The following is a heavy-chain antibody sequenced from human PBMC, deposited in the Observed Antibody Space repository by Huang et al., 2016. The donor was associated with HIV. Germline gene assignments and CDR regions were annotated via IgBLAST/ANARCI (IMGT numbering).Heavy chain of an antibody. Sequence: EVQLVESGGGLVQPGGSLRLSCAASGFTCSTYSMNWVRQATGKGLEWVSYISSSSSTIYYADSVKGRFTISRDNAKNSLFLQMNSLRDEDTAVYYCARGIRYFGVVAYFDYWGQGALVTVSS. V-gene: IGHV3-48*02. CDR2: ISSSSSTI. CDR3: ARGIRYFGVVAYFDY. CDR1: GFTCSTYS. D-gene: IGHD3-3*01. J-gene: IGHJ4*02.